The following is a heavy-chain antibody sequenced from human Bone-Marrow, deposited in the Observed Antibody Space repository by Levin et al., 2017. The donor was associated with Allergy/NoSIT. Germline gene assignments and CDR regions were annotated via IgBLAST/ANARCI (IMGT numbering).Heavy chain of an antibody. Sequence: SETLSLTCAVSGGSLTNGDYYWSWIRQSPGTGLEWIGYIYYSGSTYYNPSLKSRVLISIDTSENQFSLKLKSVTAADTAVYFCSRAAYYEFVWGSFRFFDHWGQGSLVTVSS. J-gene: IGHJ4*02. D-gene: IGHD3-16*02. V-gene: IGHV4-30-4*01. CDR1: GGSLTNGDYY. CDR2: IYYSGST. CDR3: SRAAYYEFVWGSFRFFDH.